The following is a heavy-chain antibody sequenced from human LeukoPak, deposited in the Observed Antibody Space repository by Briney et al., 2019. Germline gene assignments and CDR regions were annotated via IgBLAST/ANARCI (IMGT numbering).Heavy chain of an antibody. CDR3: ARDFSF. CDR2: ISSSSSTI. Sequence: GGSLRLSCAASGFTFSSYSMNWVRQAPGKGLEWVSSISSSSSTIYYADSVRGRFTISRDNAKNSLYLQMNSLRAEDTAVYYCARDFSFWGQGTLVAVSS. J-gene: IGHJ4*02. V-gene: IGHV3-48*04. CDR1: GFTFSSYS.